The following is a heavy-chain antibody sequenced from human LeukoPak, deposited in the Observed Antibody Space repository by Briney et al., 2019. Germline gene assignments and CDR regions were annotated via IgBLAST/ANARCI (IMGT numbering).Heavy chain of an antibody. Sequence: GGSLRLSCAASGFTFSGFGMHWVRQAPGKGLEWLAVISDHGRIEYYAASVKGRFTISRDNSKNKMYLQMDSLRAEDTAVYYCARHDYGDHYWGQGTLVTVSS. CDR1: GFTFSGFG. J-gene: IGHJ4*02. CDR2: ISDHGRIE. D-gene: IGHD4-17*01. CDR3: ARHDYGDHY. V-gene: IGHV3-30*03.